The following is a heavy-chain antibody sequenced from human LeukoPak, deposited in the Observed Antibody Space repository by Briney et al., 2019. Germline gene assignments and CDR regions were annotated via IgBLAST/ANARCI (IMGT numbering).Heavy chain of an antibody. CDR1: GFTFDDYA. CDR3: AKDSPHDYGDYDNWYFDL. V-gene: IGHV3-9*01. J-gene: IGHJ2*01. D-gene: IGHD4-17*01. CDR2: ISWNSGSI. Sequence: GRSLRLSCAASGFTFDDYAMHWVRQAPGKGLEWVSGISWNSGSIGYADSVKGRFTISRDNAKNSLYLQMNSLRAEDTAVYYCAKDSPHDYGDYDNWYFDLWGRGTLVTVSS.